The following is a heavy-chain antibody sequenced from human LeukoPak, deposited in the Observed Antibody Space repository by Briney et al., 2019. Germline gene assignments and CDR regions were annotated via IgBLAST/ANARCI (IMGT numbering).Heavy chain of an antibody. CDR3: ARTLRGSSGYDWGFDS. D-gene: IGHD5-12*01. CDR1: GFTFSSYW. CDR2: IKQDGSDK. V-gene: IGHV3-7*02. J-gene: IGHJ4*02. Sequence: PGGSLRLSCAASGFTFSSYWMTWIRQAPGKGLEWVANIKQDGSDKNYVDSVKGRFTISRDNARNSLYLQMNSLRAEDTAVYYCARTLRGSSGYDWGFDSWGQGTLVTVSS.